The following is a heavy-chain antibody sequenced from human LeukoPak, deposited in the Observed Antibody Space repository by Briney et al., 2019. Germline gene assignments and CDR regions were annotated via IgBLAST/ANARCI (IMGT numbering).Heavy chain of an antibody. J-gene: IGHJ4*02. CDR3: ARDVPLMGASKTRYSDY. V-gene: IGHV3-7*01. D-gene: IGHD1-26*01. Sequence: GESLRLSCAASGFISSSYWMSWVRQAPGKGLEWVANVKQDGSERYYGDSVKGRFTISRDNAKNSLYLQMSSLRAEDTAIYYCARDVPLMGASKTRYSDYWGQGTLVTVSS. CDR2: VKQDGSER. CDR1: GFISSSYW.